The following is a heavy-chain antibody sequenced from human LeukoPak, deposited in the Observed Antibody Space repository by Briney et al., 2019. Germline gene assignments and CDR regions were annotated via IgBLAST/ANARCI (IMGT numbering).Heavy chain of an antibody. V-gene: IGHV4-30-4*01. CDR3: ARRNFYYYGSGTYPARFDY. Sequence: SETLSLTCTVSGGSIRTGDYYWSWIRQPPGKGLEWIGNIYFSGDTSYNPSLKSRLTMSLDTSKNQFSLTLTSVTAADTAFYYCARRNFYYYGSGTYPARFDYWGQGILATVSS. CDR1: GGSIRTGDYY. J-gene: IGHJ4*02. D-gene: IGHD3-10*01. CDR2: IYFSGDT.